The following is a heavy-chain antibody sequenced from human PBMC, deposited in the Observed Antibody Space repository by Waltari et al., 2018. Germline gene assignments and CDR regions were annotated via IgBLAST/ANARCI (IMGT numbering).Heavy chain of an antibody. V-gene: IGHV3-74*01. J-gene: IGHJ5*02. CDR2: IKSDGGST. Sequence: VQLVESGGGLVQPGGSLRLSCAASGSTFSSDWMHWVRQAPGKGLVWVSRIKSDGGSTSYAESVKGRFTISRDNAKNMPYLQMNSLRVEDTAVYYCASSGGSGWNWFDPWGQGTLVTVSS. CDR1: GSTFSSDW. D-gene: IGHD6-19*01. CDR3: ASSGGSGWNWFDP.